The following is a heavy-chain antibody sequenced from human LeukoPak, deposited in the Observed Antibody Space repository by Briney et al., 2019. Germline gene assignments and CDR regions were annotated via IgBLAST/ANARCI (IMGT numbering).Heavy chain of an antibody. J-gene: IGHJ3*02. CDR2: ISGSGGST. CDR3: AKVRYCSGGSCGLDAFDI. CDR1: GFTFSTYN. V-gene: IGHV3-23*01. D-gene: IGHD2-15*01. Sequence: GGSLRLSCAASGFTFSTYNMNWVRQAPGKGLEWVSAISGSGGSTYYADSVKGRFTISRDNSKNTLYLQMNSLRAEDTAVYYCAKVRYCSGGSCGLDAFDIWGQGTMVTVSS.